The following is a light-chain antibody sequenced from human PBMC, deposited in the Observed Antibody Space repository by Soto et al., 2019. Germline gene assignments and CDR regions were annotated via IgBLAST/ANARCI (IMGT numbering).Light chain of an antibody. CDR1: SSDVGGYNY. CDR2: DVS. Sequence: QSALTQPRSVSGSPGQSVTISCTGTSSDVGGYNYVSWYQQHPGKAPKLMIYDVSKWPSGVPDPFSGSKSGNTASLTISGLQAEDEAAYYRCSSAGNSPWVFGGGPTLTVL. V-gene: IGLV2-11*01. J-gene: IGLJ3*02. CDR3: CSSAGNSPWV.